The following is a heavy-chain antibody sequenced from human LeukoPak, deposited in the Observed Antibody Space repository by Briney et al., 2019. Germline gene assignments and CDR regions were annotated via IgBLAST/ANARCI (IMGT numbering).Heavy chain of an antibody. J-gene: IGHJ4*02. CDR2: INHSGST. V-gene: IGHV4-34*01. Sequence: SETLSLTCAVYGGSFSGYYWSWIRQPPGKGLEWIGEINHSGSTNYNPSLKGRVTISVDTSKNQFSLKLSSVTAADTAVYYCASQGDLYYFDYWGQGTLVTVSS. CDR3: ASQGDLYYFDY. CDR1: GGSFSGYY.